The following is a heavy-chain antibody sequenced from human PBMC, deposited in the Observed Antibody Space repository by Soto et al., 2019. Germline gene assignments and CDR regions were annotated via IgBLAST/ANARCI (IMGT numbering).Heavy chain of an antibody. V-gene: IGHV4-59*01. J-gene: IGHJ5*02. CDR2: IYYSGST. D-gene: IGHD3-9*01. CDR1: GGSISSYY. Sequence: LCLTCTVSGGSISSYYWSWIRQPPGKGLEWIGYIYYSGSTNYNPSLKSRVTISVDTSKNQFSLKLSSVTAADTAVYYCARAYDILTGYYEPWFDPWGQGTLVTVS. CDR3: ARAYDILTGYYEPWFDP.